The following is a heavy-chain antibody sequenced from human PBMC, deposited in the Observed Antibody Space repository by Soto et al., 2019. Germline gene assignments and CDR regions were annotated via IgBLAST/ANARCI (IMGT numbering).Heavy chain of an antibody. CDR2: IGAYNGNT. CDR1: DYTFTNYG. CDR3: ASHYYDSSGYYYRFVY. D-gene: IGHD3-22*01. J-gene: IGHJ4*02. V-gene: IGHV1-18*01. Sequence: QVQLVQSGAEVKKPGASVKVSCKASDYTFTNYGISWVRQAPGQGVEWMVCIGAYNGNTNHAQKPQGRVTMTADTSTRTAYKELRSLSSDDTAVYYCASHYYDSSGYYYRFVYWGQGTLVTVSS.